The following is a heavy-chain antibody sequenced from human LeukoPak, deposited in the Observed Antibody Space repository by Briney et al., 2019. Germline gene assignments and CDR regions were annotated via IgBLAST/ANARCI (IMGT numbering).Heavy chain of an antibody. CDR3: ASSYYYYGMDV. V-gene: IGHV1-18*01. J-gene: IGHJ6*02. CDR1: GYTFTSYG. CDR2: ISAYNGNT. Sequence: GASVKVSCKASGYTFTSYGISWVRQAPGQGLEWMGWISAYNGNTNYAQKLQGRVTMTTDTSTSTVYMELSSLRSEDTAVYYCASSYYYYGMDVWGQGTTVTVSS.